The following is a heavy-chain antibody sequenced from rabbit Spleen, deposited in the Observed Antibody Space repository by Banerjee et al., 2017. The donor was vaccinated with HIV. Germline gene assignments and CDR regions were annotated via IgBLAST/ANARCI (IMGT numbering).Heavy chain of an antibody. D-gene: IGHD1-1*01. CDR2: IEPVFGIT. J-gene: IGHJ4*01. V-gene: IGHV1S7*01. CDR1: GFDFSTYY. CDR3: ARGYANSSSGLPTYCFNL. Sequence: QLKESGGGLVQPGGSLKLSCKVSGFDFSTYYMNWVRQAPGKGLEWNGYIEPVFGITYCASLVTRRFTISNHDAQDTLYLQLKRLTAAATAAYFCARGYANSSSGLPTYCFNLWGQGTLVTVS.